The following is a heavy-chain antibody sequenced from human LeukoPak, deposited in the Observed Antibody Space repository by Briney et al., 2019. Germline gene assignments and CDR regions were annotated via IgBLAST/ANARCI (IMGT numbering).Heavy chain of an antibody. Sequence: GGSLRLSCAASGFTFSSYSMNWVRQAPGKGLEWVSYISPSGTVIYYGDSVKGRFTISRDNAKKSLYLQMNSLRAEDTAVYYCARDYNCWGQGTLVTVSS. D-gene: IGHD3-10*01. CDR3: ARDYNC. CDR1: GFTFSSYS. V-gene: IGHV3-21*04. J-gene: IGHJ4*02. CDR2: ISPSGTVI.